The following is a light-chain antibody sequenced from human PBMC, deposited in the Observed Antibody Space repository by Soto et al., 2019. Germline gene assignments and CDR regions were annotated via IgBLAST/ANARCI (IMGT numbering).Light chain of an antibody. J-gene: IGKJ1*01. CDR3: QQYNSYSTWT. Sequence: DIQMTQSPSTLSASVGDRVTITCRASQSISSWLAWYQQKPGKAPKLLIYKASSLESGVPPRFSGSGSGTEFTLTISSLQPDDFATYYCQQYNSYSTWTFGQGTKVDIK. CDR1: QSISSW. CDR2: KAS. V-gene: IGKV1-5*03.